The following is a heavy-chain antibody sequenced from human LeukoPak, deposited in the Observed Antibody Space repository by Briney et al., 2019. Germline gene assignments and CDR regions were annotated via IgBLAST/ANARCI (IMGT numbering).Heavy chain of an antibody. Sequence: SETLSLTCAVSGYSISSGYYWGWIRQPPGKGLEWIGSIYHSGSTYYNPSLKSRVTISVVTSKNQFSLKLSSVTAADTAVYYCARSDTIFGVTYFDYWGQGTLVTVSS. CDR2: IYHSGST. CDR3: ARSDTIFGVTYFDY. CDR1: GYSISSGYY. V-gene: IGHV4-38-2*01. D-gene: IGHD3-3*01. J-gene: IGHJ4*02.